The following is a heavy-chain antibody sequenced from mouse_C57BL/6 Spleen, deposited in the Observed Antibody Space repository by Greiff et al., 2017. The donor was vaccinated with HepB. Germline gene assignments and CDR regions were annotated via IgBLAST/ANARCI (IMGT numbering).Heavy chain of an antibody. CDR3: ARRYYGSSYYFDY. CDR1: GYSFTSYY. D-gene: IGHD1-1*01. J-gene: IGHJ2*01. CDR2: IYPGSGNT. V-gene: IGHV1-66*01. Sequence: QVQLKQSGPELVKPGASVKISCKASGYSFTSYYIHWVKQRPGQGLEWIGWIYPGSGNTKYNEKFKGKATLTADTSSSTAYMQLSSLTSEDSAVYYCARRYYGSSYYFDYWGQGTTLTVSS.